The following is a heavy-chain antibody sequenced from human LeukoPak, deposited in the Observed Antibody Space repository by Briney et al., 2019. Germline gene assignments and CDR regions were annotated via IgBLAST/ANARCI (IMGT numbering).Heavy chain of an antibody. CDR1: GYTFSTYY. J-gene: IGHJ4*02. CDR3: AKDPVGYRPDY. V-gene: IGHV3-74*01. Sequence: QRGGSETLFCAASGYTFSTYYMHWARQAPGKGLVWVSRIKSDGSNTVYADSVRGRFTISRDNTKNTLYLQMSSLRVEDTAVFYCAKDPVGYRPDYWRQGTLVTVSS. D-gene: IGHD4-23*01. CDR2: IKSDGSNT.